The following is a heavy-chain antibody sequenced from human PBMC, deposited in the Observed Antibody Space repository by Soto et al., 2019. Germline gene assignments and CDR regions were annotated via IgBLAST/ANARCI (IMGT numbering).Heavy chain of an antibody. CDR2: IGAYNGNT. J-gene: IGHJ4*02. CDR3: SREAPVAGVDY. Sequence: QVQLVQSGGEVKKPGASVKVSCKASGYTFTNYGISWVRQAPGQGLEWMAWIGAYNGNTNYARKFQGRVSVTRDTSTTTAHMELTSLRSDDTAVYYCSREAPVAGVDYWGQGTLVTVSS. D-gene: IGHD6-19*01. V-gene: IGHV1-18*01. CDR1: GYTFTNYG.